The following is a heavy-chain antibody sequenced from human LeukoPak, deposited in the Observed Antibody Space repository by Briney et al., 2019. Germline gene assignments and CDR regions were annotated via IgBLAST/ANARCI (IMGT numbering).Heavy chain of an antibody. Sequence: KPSETLSLTCAVYGGSFSGYYWSWIRQPPGKGREWIGEINHSGSTNYNPSLKGRVTISVDTSKNQFSLKLSSVTAADTAVYYCARGTGIAVAADYWYFDLWGRGTLVTVSS. CDR2: INHSGST. J-gene: IGHJ2*01. D-gene: IGHD6-19*01. CDR1: GGSFSGYY. CDR3: ARGTGIAVAADYWYFDL. V-gene: IGHV4-34*01.